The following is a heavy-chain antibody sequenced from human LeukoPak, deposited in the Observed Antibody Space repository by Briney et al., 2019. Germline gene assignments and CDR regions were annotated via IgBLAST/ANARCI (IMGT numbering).Heavy chain of an antibody. V-gene: IGHV1-2*02. Sequence: ASVKVSCKASGYTFTGYYMHWVRQAPGQGLEWMGWINPNSGATNYAQKFQGRDTMTRDTSISTAYMELSRLRSDDTAVYYCARGTLATVTTLVPFDYWGQGTLVTVSS. CDR2: INPNSGAT. J-gene: IGHJ4*02. CDR3: ARGTLATVTTLVPFDY. CDR1: GYTFTGYY. D-gene: IGHD4-17*01.